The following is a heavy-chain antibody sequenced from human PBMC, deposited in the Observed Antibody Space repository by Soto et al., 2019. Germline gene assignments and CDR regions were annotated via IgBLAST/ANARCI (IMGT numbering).Heavy chain of an antibody. CDR1: GFTFSSSG. V-gene: IGHV3-30*18. CDR2: ISFDASTK. Sequence: PGGSLRLSCAASGFTFSSSGMHWVRQAPGKGLGWGAVISFDASTKFYADSVKGRFTISRDNFRNILYLQMNILSAEDTAVDYCAKKFQSRDYFDYWGQGTLVTVSS. J-gene: IGHJ4*02. CDR3: AKKFQSRDYFDY. D-gene: IGHD2-21*01.